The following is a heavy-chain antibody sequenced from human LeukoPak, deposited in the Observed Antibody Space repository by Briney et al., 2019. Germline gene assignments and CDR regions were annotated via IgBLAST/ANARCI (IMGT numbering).Heavy chain of an antibody. Sequence: SETLSLTCAVSGGSISSGGYSWSWIRQPPGKGLEWIGYIYHSGSTYYNPSLKSRVTISVDRSKNQFSPKLSSVTAADTAVYYCARVDTAMGYYFDYWGQGTLVIVSS. CDR3: ARVDTAMGYYFDY. V-gene: IGHV4-30-2*01. CDR1: GGSISSGGYS. J-gene: IGHJ4*02. CDR2: IYHSGST. D-gene: IGHD5-18*01.